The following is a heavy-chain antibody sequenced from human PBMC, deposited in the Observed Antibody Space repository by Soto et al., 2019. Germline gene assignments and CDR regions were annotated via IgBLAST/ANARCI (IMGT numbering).Heavy chain of an antibody. J-gene: IGHJ2*01. D-gene: IGHD2-15*01. CDR2: IYYSGST. CDR1: GGSISSSSYY. Sequence: QLQLQXSGPGLVKPSETLSLTCTVSGGSISSSSYYWGWIRQPPGKGLEWIGSIYYSGSTYYNPSLKSRVTLXXDXSXXQFSLKLSSVTAADTDVYYCARHDGTPKRGWYFELWGRGTLVTVSS. V-gene: IGHV4-39*01. CDR3: ARHDGTPKRGWYFEL.